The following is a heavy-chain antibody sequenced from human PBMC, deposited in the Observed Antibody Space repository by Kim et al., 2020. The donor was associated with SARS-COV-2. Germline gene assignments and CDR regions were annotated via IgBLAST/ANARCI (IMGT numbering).Heavy chain of an antibody. CDR3: ARDCSSTSCYGTDP. CDR2: IYYSGST. CDR1: GGSISSSSYY. D-gene: IGHD2-2*01. V-gene: IGHV4-39*07. J-gene: IGHJ5*02. Sequence: SETLSLTCTVSGGSISSSSYYWGWIRQPPGKGLEWIGSIYYSGSTYYNPSLKSRVTISVDTSKNQFSLKLSSVTAADTAVYYCARDCSSTSCYGTDPWGQGTLVTVSS.